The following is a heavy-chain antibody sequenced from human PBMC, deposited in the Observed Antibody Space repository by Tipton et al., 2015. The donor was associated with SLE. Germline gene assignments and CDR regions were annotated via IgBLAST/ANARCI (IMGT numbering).Heavy chain of an antibody. Sequence: GSLRLSCAASGFTFSHYWIHWVRQAPGKGLVWVSRINSDGSNMIYADSVKGRFTTSRDNAKNTLYLEMNSLRAEDTAVYYCARGGSGSYRIYSYYGLDVWGQGTTVTVSS. CDR1: GFTFSHYW. V-gene: IGHV3-74*01. J-gene: IGHJ6*02. D-gene: IGHD3-10*01. CDR2: INSDGSNM. CDR3: ARGGSGSYRIYSYYGLDV.